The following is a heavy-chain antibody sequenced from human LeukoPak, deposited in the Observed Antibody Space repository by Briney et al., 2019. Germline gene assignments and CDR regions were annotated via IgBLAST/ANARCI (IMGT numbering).Heavy chain of an antibody. D-gene: IGHD6-19*01. CDR3: ASAGDYSSGWYINRGSHY. CDR2: IYDSGST. Sequence: PSETLSLTCTVSGGSISSYYWSWIRQPPGKGLEWIGYIYDSGSTNYNPSLKSRVTISVDTSKNQFSLKLSSVTAADTAVYYCASAGDYSSGWYINRGSHYWGQGTLVTVSS. V-gene: IGHV4-59*12. CDR1: GGSISSYY. J-gene: IGHJ4*02.